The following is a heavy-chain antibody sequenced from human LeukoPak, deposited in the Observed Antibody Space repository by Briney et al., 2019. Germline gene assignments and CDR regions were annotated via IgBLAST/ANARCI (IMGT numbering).Heavy chain of an antibody. D-gene: IGHD4-17*01. CDR3: AKAHKMTTVTTGMDY. J-gene: IGHJ4*02. CDR2: ISGSGGST. V-gene: IGHV3-23*01. CDR1: GFTFSSYA. Sequence: GGSLRLSCAASGFTFSSYAMSWVRQAPGKGLEWVSAISGSGGSTYYADSVKGRLTISRDNSENTLYLQMNSLRAEDTAVYYCAKAHKMTTVTTGMDYWGQGTLVTVSS.